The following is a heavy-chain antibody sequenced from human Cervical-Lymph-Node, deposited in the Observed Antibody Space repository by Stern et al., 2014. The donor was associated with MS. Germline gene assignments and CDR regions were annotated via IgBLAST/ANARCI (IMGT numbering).Heavy chain of an antibody. CDR2: VWNDGSKA. Sequence: VHLVESGGGVVQPGRSLRLSCVASGLTFSTSVMHWVRQAPGKGLEWVAVVWNDGSKAHFTESVKGRFSTSRDTAKNTLHLQMSSLRAEDTAVYFCATSTASDAFDIWGQGTLVTVSS. D-gene: IGHD2/OR15-2a*01. J-gene: IGHJ3*02. V-gene: IGHV3-33*01. CDR3: ATSTASDAFDI. CDR1: GLTFSTSV.